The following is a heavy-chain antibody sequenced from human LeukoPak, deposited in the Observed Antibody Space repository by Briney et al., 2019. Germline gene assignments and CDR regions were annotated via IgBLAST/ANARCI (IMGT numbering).Heavy chain of an antibody. CDR2: IYYSGST. D-gene: IGHD6-19*01. V-gene: IGHV4-39*07. Sequence: PSETLSLTCTVSGGSISSSSYYWGWIRQPPGTGLEWLGSIYYSGSTYYNPSLKSRVTISVDTSKNQFSLKLSSVTAADTAVYYCALTNIHAVAASYYFDYWGQGTLVTVSS. CDR3: ALTNIHAVAASYYFDY. J-gene: IGHJ4*02. CDR1: GGSISSSSYY.